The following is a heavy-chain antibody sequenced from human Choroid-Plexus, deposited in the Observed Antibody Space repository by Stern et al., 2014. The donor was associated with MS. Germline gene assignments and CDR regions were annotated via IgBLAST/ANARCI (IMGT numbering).Heavy chain of an antibody. D-gene: IGHD1-26*01. CDR3: AKGGSGSYLD. V-gene: IGHV3-30-3*02. CDR2: ISYDGRDK. J-gene: IGHJ4*02. Sequence: VRPAPRTAPQWVALISYDGRDKYYTDSVKGRFTVSRDNSNNTVDLEMNSLRLEDTAVYYCAKGGSGSYLDWGQGSLVTVSS.